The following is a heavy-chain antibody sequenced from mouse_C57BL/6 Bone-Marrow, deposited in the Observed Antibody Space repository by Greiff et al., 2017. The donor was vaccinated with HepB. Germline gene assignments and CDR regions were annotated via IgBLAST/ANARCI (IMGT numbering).Heavy chain of an antibody. D-gene: IGHD1-1*01. CDR2: ISSGGSYT. Sequence: EVQLVESGGDLVKPGGSLKLSCAASGFTFSSYGMSWVRQTPDKRLEWVATISSGGSYTYYPDSVKGRFTISRDNAKNTLYLQISSLKSEDTAMYYCANSVVAPYYAMDYWGQGTSVTVSS. CDR1: GFTFSSYG. J-gene: IGHJ4*01. V-gene: IGHV5-6*01. CDR3: ANSVVAPYYAMDY.